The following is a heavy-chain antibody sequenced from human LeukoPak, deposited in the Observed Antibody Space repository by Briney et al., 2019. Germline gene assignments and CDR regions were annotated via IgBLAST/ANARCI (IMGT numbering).Heavy chain of an antibody. D-gene: IGHD3-10*01. V-gene: IGHV1-8*01. CDR1: GYTFTSYD. CDR2: MNPNSGNT. J-gene: IGHJ6*02. Sequence: ASVKVSCKASGYTFTSYDINWVRQATGQGLEWMGWMNPNSGNTGYAQKFQGRVTMTRNTSISTAYMELSSLRSEDTAVYYCARVVVRGVIIPMTTYYYYYDMDVWGQGTTVTVSS. CDR3: ARVVVRGVIIPMTTYYYYYDMDV.